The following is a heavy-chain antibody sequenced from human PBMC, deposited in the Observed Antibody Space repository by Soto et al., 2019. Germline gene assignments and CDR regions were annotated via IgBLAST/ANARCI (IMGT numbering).Heavy chain of an antibody. CDR1: GFTFSSYG. J-gene: IGHJ4*02. Sequence: QVQLVESGGGVVQPGRSLRLSCAASGFTFSSYGMHWVRQAPGKGLEWVAVIWYDGSNKYYADSVKGRFTISRDNSKNTLYLQMNSLRAEDTAVYYCARASTGGDYGWGSYRPPGWYFDYWGQGTLVTVSS. CDR2: IWYDGSNK. CDR3: ARASTGGDYGWGSYRPPGWYFDY. D-gene: IGHD3-16*02. V-gene: IGHV3-33*01.